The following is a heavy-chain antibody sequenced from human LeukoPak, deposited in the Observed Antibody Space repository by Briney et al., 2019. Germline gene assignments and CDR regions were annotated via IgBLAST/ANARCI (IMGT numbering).Heavy chain of an antibody. CDR2: TSTHNGNK. V-gene: IGHV1-18*01. CDR1: GYTFTNYG. Sequence: ASVKVSCKASGYTFTNYGFSWVRQAPGQGLEWMGWTSTHNGNKMYAQSLQGRVTVTTDTSTSTTYMELTSPRSGDTAVYYCARDLRRGSYYDGHYLDFWGQGTLVTVSS. CDR3: ARDLRRGSYYDGHYLDF. D-gene: IGHD3-10*01. J-gene: IGHJ4*02.